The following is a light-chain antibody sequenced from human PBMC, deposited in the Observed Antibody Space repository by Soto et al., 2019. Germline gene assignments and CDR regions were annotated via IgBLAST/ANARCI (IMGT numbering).Light chain of an antibody. V-gene: IGKV2-30*02. Sequence: DVVMTQSPLSLPVTLGQPASISCRSGHSLVHSDGNTYLHWYQQRPGQSPRRLIYATSTRATGIPDRFSGSGSGTDFTLTINRLEPEDFAVYYCQQYGRTPLFTFGPGTKVDV. J-gene: IGKJ3*01. CDR1: HSLVHSDGNTY. CDR2: ATS. CDR3: QQYGRTPLFT.